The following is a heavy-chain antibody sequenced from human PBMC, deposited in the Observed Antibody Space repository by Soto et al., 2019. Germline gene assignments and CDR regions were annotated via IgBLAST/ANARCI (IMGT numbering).Heavy chain of an antibody. V-gene: IGHV1-69*13. CDR3: AGDYYDTSGYYYCY. CDR2: IIPVFGAT. J-gene: IGHJ4*02. D-gene: IGHD3-22*01. CDR1: GGTFSSYA. Sequence: SVKVSCKASGGTFSSYAISWVRQAPGQGLEWLGGIIPVFGATNYAQKFQGRVTITADESTSTSYMELSSLRSDDTAVFYCAGDYYDTSGYYYCYWGQGTLVTVSS.